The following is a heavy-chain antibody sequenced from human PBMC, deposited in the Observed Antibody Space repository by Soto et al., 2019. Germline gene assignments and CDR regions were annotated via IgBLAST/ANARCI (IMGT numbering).Heavy chain of an antibody. V-gene: IGHV3-33*01. CDR1: GFTFSSYG. CDR3: ARSRLKYCSSTSCQANFEY. CDR2: IWYDGSNK. J-gene: IGHJ4*02. D-gene: IGHD2-2*01. Sequence: GSLRLSCAASGFTFSSYGMHWVRQAPGKGLEWVAVIWYDGSNKYYADSVKGRFTISRDNSKNTLYLQMNSLRAEDTAVYYCARSRLKYCSSTSCQANFEYWGQGTLVTVSS.